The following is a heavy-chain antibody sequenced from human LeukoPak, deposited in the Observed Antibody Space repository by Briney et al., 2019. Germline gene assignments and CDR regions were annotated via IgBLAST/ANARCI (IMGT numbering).Heavy chain of an antibody. D-gene: IGHD6-13*01. CDR2: ISSSSSYI. Sequence: GGSLRLSCAASGFTFSSYSMNWVRQAPGKGLEWVSSISSSSSYIYYADSVKGRFTISRDNAKNSLYLQMNSLRAEDTAAYYCARVPAAAGGNYWGQGTLVTVSS. J-gene: IGHJ4*02. CDR1: GFTFSSYS. CDR3: ARVPAAAGGNY. V-gene: IGHV3-21*01.